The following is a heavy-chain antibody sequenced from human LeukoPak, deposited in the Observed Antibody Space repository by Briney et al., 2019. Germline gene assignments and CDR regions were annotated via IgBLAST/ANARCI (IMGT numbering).Heavy chain of an antibody. CDR3: TTDYGDHSDY. V-gene: IGHV3-15*01. J-gene: IGHJ4*02. CDR1: GFTFSGYE. CDR2: IKSKTDGGTT. D-gene: IGHD4-17*01. Sequence: PGGSLRLSCAASGFTFSGYEMNWVRQAPGKGLEWVGRIKSKTDGGTTDYAAPVKGRFTISRDDSKNTLYLQMNSLKTEDTAAYYCTTDYGDHSDYWGQGTLVTVSS.